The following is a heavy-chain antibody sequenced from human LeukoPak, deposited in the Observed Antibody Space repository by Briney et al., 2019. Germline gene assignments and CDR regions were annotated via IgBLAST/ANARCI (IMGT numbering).Heavy chain of an antibody. CDR2: ISAYNGNT. CDR3: ARLYYCSGGSCYFRHWFDP. CDR1: GYTFTSYG. V-gene: IGHV1-18*01. Sequence: GASVKVSCKASGYTFTSYGISWVRQAPGQGLEWMGWISAYNGNTNYAQKLQGRVTMTTDTSTSTAYMELRSLRSDDTAVYYCARLYYCSGGSCYFRHWFDPWGQGTLVTVPS. D-gene: IGHD2-15*01. J-gene: IGHJ5*02.